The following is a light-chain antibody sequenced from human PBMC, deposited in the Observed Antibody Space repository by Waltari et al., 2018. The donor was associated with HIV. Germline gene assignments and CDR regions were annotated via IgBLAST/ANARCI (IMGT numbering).Light chain of an antibody. Sequence: DIVLTQSPATLSVSPGERASLSCRASQSVNTNLAWYQHNPGQAPRLLIHGASTRAAGVPARFSGSGSGTDFTLTISSLQSEDFAIYYCQQYNNWPPLYTFGQGTKLEIK. V-gene: IGKV3D-15*01. J-gene: IGKJ2*01. CDR1: QSVNTN. CDR2: GAS. CDR3: QQYNNWPPLYT.